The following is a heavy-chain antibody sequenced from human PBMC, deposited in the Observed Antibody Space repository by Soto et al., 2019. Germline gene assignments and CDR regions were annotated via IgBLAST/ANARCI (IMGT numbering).Heavy chain of an antibody. CDR2: ISNDGSNK. CDR1: GFTFSSHG. CDR3: AKVWVYDSSGGSFDY. V-gene: IGHV3-30*18. J-gene: IGHJ4*02. Sequence: QVQLVESGGGVVQPGRSLRLSCAASGFTFSSHGMHWVRQAPGKGLEWVAVISNDGSNKYYADSVKGRFTISRDNSKNTLYLQMNSLRAEDTAVYYCAKVWVYDSSGGSFDYWGQGTLVTVSS. D-gene: IGHD3-22*01.